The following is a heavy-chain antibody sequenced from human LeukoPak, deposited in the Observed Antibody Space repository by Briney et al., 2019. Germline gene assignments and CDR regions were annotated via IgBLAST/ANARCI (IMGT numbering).Heavy chain of an antibody. CDR3: ARSERGAFDI. CDR1: GGSICSYY. CDR2: IYYSGST. Sequence: PSETLSLTCTVSGGSICSYYWSWIRQPPGKGLEWIGYIYYSGSTNYNPSLKSRVTISVDTSKNQFSLKLSSVTAADTAVYYCARSERGAFDIWGQGTMVTVPS. V-gene: IGHV4-59*01. J-gene: IGHJ3*02.